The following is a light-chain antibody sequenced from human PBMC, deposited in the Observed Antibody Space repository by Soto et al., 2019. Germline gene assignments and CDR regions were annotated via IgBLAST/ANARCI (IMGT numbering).Light chain of an antibody. J-gene: IGKJ1*01. V-gene: IGKV3-11*01. CDR3: QQRASWGT. CDR1: QIVGTY. Sequence: EIVLTQSPATLSLSPGERATLSCRASQIVGTYLAWYQQQPGQAPRLLIYDVSSRATGIPARFSGSGSGTDFTLTISSLEPEDFAVYYCQQRASWGTFGQGTKVEIK. CDR2: DVS.